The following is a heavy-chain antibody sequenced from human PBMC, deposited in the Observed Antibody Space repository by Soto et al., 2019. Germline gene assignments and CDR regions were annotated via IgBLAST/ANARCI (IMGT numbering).Heavy chain of an antibody. D-gene: IGHD3-22*01. Sequence: RGALKLACTASGFRINSDWMNLLREAPGKGVEWVAILKKDGSEEFYVVYVKGRFTISRDNAKNSVYMQMNSLRAVDTAVYYCAGGSGFLIDYWGRGSLVTVS. V-gene: IGHV3-7*03. J-gene: IGHJ4*02. CDR3: AGGSGFLIDY. CDR1: GFRINSDW. CDR2: LKKDGSEE.